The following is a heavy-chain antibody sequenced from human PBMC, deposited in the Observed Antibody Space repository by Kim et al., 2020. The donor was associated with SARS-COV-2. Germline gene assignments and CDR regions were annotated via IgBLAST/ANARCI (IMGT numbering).Heavy chain of an antibody. J-gene: IGHJ2*01. V-gene: IGHV3-74*01. D-gene: IGHD6-13*01. Sequence: ADSVKGRFSISRDNAKNTLYLQMNSRRAEDKAVYYCARRTATAGGYWYFDLWGRGTLVTVSS. CDR3: ARRTATAGGYWYFDL.